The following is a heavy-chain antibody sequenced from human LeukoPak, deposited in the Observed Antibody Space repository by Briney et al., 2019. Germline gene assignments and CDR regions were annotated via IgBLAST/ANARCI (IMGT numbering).Heavy chain of an antibody. Sequence: SVKVSCKASGGTFSSYAISWGRQAPGQGLEWMGRIIPILGTANYAQKFQGRVTITTDESTSTAYMELSSLRSEDTAVYYCAREGYYDSSGPANYWGQGTLVTVSS. V-gene: IGHV1-69*11. CDR3: AREGYYDSSGPANY. CDR2: IIPILGTA. D-gene: IGHD3-22*01. J-gene: IGHJ4*02. CDR1: GGTFSSYA.